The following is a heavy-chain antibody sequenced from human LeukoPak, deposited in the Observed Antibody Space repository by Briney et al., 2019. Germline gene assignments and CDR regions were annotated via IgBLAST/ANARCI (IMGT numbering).Heavy chain of an antibody. CDR3: AKVRRDHNDY. CDR1: GYTFTSYD. CDR2: MNANSGKT. V-gene: IGHV1-8*01. Sequence: ASVKVSCKASGYTFTSYDINWVRQATGQGLEWMGYMNANSGKTGYAQKFQDRVTMTWDTSISTAYMELSSLRSEDTAVYYCAKVRRDHNDYWGQGTLVTVSS. J-gene: IGHJ4*02.